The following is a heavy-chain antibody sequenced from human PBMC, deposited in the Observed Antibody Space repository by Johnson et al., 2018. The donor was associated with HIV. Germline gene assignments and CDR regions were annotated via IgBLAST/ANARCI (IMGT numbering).Heavy chain of an antibody. CDR2: VNQAGGAK. Sequence: VQLVESGGGLVQPGGSLRLSCAASGFTLSNHWMSWVRQAPGKGLEYVATVNQAGGAKFYVASAKGRFTITRDNAKNSLYLQMNRRSDEDTAVYYCVAADRGSAWGQGTTVTVSS. V-gene: IGHV3-7*05. CDR1: GFTLSNHW. J-gene: IGHJ3*01. CDR3: VAADRGSA. D-gene: IGHD1-26*01.